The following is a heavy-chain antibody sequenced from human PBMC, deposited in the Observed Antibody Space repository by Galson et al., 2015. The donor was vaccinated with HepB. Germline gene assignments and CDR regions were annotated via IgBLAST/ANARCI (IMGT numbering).Heavy chain of an antibody. CDR1: GFTFSSYA. D-gene: IGHD3-9*01. V-gene: IGHV3-23*01. CDR2: ISGSGGST. CDR3: AKARYYDILTGYYLDY. Sequence: SLRLSCAASGFTFSSYAMSWVRQAPGKGLEWVSAISGSGGSTYYADSVKGRFTISRDNSKNTLYLQMNSLRAEDTAVYYCAKARYYDILTGYYLDYWGQGTLVTVSS. J-gene: IGHJ4*02.